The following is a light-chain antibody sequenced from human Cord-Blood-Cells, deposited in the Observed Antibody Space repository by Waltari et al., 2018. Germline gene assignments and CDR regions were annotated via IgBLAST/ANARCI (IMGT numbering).Light chain of an antibody. Sequence: DIQMTQSPSTLSASVGDRVTITCRASQSISSWLAWYQQKPGKAPKLLIYDASSLESGVQSRFSGSGSGTDFPLTISSLQPDDFAAYYCQQYNSYSKTFGQGTRVEIK. CDR2: DAS. V-gene: IGKV1-5*01. CDR1: QSISSW. CDR3: QQYNSYSKT. J-gene: IGKJ1*01.